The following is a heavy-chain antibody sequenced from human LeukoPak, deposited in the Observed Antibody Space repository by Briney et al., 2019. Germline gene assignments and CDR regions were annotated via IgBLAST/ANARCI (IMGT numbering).Heavy chain of an antibody. V-gene: IGHV1-2*02. CDR2: INPNSGGT. J-gene: IGHJ1*01. CDR3: ARDLDSSGYAGQH. D-gene: IGHD3-22*01. Sequence: GASVKVSCKASAYTFTGYYMHWVRQAPGQGLEWMGWINPNSGGTNYAQKFQGRVTMTRDTSISTAYMELSRLRSDDTAVYYCARDLDSSGYAGQHWGQGTLVTVSS. CDR1: AYTFTGYY.